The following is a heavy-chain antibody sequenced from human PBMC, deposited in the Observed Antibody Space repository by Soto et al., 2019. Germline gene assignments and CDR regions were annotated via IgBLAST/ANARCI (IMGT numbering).Heavy chain of an antibody. Sequence: ASVNVSCKPSGYTLTELSIHWGRQASGKGLEWMGGFDPEDGETIYAQKFQGRVTMTEDTSTDTAYMELSSLRSEDTAVYYCATGGSGWYRVYYYGMDVWGQGTTVTVSS. CDR2: FDPEDGET. CDR1: GYTLTELS. D-gene: IGHD6-19*01. V-gene: IGHV1-24*01. CDR3: ATGGSGWYRVYYYGMDV. J-gene: IGHJ6*02.